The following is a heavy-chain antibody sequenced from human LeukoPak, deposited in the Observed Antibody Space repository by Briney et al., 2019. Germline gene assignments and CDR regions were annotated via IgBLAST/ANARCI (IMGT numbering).Heavy chain of an antibody. CDR2: IYYSGST. Sequence: SETLSLTCSVSSGSISSSSYYWGWIRQPPGKGLEWIGSIYYSGSTYYNPSLKSRVTISVDTSQNQFSLKLTSVTAADTAVYYCARGRYSSGWSGYYFDYWGQGTLVTVSS. CDR1: SGSISSSSYY. V-gene: IGHV4-39*01. D-gene: IGHD6-19*01. J-gene: IGHJ4*02. CDR3: ARGRYSSGWSGYYFDY.